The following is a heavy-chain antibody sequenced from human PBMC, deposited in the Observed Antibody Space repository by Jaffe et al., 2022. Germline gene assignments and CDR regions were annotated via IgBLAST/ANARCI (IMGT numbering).Heavy chain of an antibody. CDR3: ARQEFGTAMVTADY. J-gene: IGHJ4*02. CDR2: IYHSGST. Sequence: QVQLQESGPGLVKPSETLSLTCAVSGYSISSGYYWGWIRQPPGKGLEWIGSIYHSGSTYYNPSLKSRVTISVDTSKNQFSLKLSSVTAADTAVYYCARQEFGTAMVTADYWGQGTLVTVSS. D-gene: IGHD5-18*01. CDR1: GYSISSGYY. V-gene: IGHV4-38-2*01.